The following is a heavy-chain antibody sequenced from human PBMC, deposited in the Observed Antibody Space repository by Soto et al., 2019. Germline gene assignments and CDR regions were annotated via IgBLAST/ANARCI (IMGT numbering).Heavy chain of an antibody. Sequence: GGSLRLSCAASGFTLSSYFMNWVRQAPGKGLEWVSSISSSSSYIYYADSVKGRFTISRDNAKNSLYLQMNSLRAEDTAVYYCARDLTGSYYFDYWGQGTLVTVSS. J-gene: IGHJ4*02. V-gene: IGHV3-21*01. D-gene: IGHD1-1*01. CDR3: ARDLTGSYYFDY. CDR1: GFTLSSYF. CDR2: ISSSSSYI.